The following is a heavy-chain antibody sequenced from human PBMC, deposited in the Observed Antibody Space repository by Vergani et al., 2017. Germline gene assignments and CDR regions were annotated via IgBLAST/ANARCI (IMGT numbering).Heavy chain of an antibody. CDR1: GYTFTAYY. V-gene: IGHV1-2*02. Sequence: QVQLVQSGAEVGKPGASVKISCKASGYTFTAYYIHWVRQAPGQGLEWMGWINPNSGGTNYAQKFQGRVTMTRDTSISTAYMELSRLRSDDTAVYYCASWNMVRGVMKAGYFDYWGQGTLVTVSS. CDR2: INPNSGGT. D-gene: IGHD3-10*01. CDR3: ASWNMVRGVMKAGYFDY. J-gene: IGHJ4*02.